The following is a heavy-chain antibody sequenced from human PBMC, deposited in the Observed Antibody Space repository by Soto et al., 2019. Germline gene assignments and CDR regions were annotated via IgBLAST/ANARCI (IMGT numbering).Heavy chain of an antibody. D-gene: IGHD3-22*01. CDR2: ISGSGGST. CDR3: AKHFDSSGYTVPYYFDY. CDR1: GFTFSSYA. V-gene: IGHV3-23*01. Sequence: GGSLRLSCAASGFTFSSYAMSWVRQAPEKGLEWVSTISGSGGSTYYADSVKGRFTISRDNSKNTLYLQMNSLRAEDTAVYYCAKHFDSSGYTVPYYFDYWGQGTLVTVSS. J-gene: IGHJ4*02.